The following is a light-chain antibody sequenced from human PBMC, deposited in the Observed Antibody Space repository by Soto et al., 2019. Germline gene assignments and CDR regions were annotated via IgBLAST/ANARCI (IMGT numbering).Light chain of an antibody. CDR1: SSDVGGYNY. CDR2: DVS. Sequence: QSALTQPPSASGSPGQSVTISCTGSSSDVGGYNYVSWYQQHPGKAPKLMIYDVSKRPSGVPDRLSGSKSGNTASLTVSGLQAEDEADYYCSSYGGSNTVVFGVGTKLTVL. J-gene: IGLJ2*01. CDR3: SSYGGSNTVV. V-gene: IGLV2-8*01.